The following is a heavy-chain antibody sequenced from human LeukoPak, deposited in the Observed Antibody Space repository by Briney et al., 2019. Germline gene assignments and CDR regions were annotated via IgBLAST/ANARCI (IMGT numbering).Heavy chain of an antibody. D-gene: IGHD3-10*01. V-gene: IGHV3-15*01. Sequence: GGSLRLSCAASGFTFSNAYMNWVRQAPGKGLEWVGRVKSKTDGGTTDYAAPVKGRFTISRDDSKNTLYLQMNSLKTEDTGVYYCLLLWFGELRGYWGQGTLVTVSS. CDR3: LLLWFGELRGY. CDR2: VKSKTDGGTT. CDR1: GFTFSNAY. J-gene: IGHJ4*02.